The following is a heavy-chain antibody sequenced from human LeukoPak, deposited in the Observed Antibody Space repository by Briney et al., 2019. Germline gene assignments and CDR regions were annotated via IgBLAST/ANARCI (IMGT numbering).Heavy chain of an antibody. V-gene: IGHV3-30*03. CDR1: GFTFSNYG. J-gene: IGHJ4*02. D-gene: IGHD7-27*01. CDR2: ISYDGSNE. CDR3: ARKFLTGRLIDY. Sequence: GGSLRLSCAASGFTFSNYGMHWVRQPPGKGLEWVAVISYDGSNEYYADSVKGRFTISRDTSRNTLYLQMNSLRADDTALYYCARKFLTGRLIDYWGQGTLVTVSS.